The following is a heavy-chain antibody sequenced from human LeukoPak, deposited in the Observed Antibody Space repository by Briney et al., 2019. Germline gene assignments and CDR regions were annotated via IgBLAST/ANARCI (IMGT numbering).Heavy chain of an antibody. Sequence: GGSLRLSCAASGLTVRDDYMIWIRQAPGKGLEWVSAIYSGGATYSAESVEGRFTVSRDNSKNTVYLQMNSLRAEDTAVYYCARGFGFWSGSSFGAFNVWGQGTMVTVSS. CDR2: IYSGGAT. D-gene: IGHD3-3*01. J-gene: IGHJ3*01. V-gene: IGHV3-53*01. CDR3: ARGFGFWSGSSFGAFNV. CDR1: GLTVRDDY.